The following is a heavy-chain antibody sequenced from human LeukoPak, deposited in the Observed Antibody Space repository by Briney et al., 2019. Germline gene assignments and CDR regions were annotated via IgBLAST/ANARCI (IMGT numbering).Heavy chain of an antibody. D-gene: IGHD2-15*01. V-gene: IGHV4-59*08. J-gene: IGHJ3*02. CDR1: GGSINSYY. Sequence: SESLSLTCTVSGGSINSYYWSWIRQPPGKGLEWIGYIYYSGSTNYNPSLKSRVTISVDTSNNKFSLKLTSLTAADTAVYYCVRHLSAGRPAFDIWGQGTMVTVSS. CDR3: VRHLSAGRPAFDI. CDR2: IYYSGST.